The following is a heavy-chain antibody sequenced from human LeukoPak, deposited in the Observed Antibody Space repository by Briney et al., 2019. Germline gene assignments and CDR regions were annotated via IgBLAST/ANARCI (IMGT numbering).Heavy chain of an antibody. CDR2: INLKSGGT. V-gene: IGHV1-2*04. CDR3: ASTPLYGSGSYYNY. J-gene: IGHJ4*02. D-gene: IGHD3-10*01. Sequence: ASVKVSCKASGYTFTSYGISWVRQAPGQGLEWMGWINLKSGGTNYAQKFQGWVTMTRDTSISTAYMELSRLRSDDTAVYYCASTPLYGSGSYYNYWGQGTLVTVSS. CDR1: GYTFTSYG.